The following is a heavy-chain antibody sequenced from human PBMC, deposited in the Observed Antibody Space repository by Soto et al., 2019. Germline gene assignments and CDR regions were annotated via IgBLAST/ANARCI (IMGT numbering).Heavy chain of an antibody. CDR1: GGSISSSNW. V-gene: IGHV4-4*02. Sequence: QVQLQESGPGLVKPSGTLSLTCAVSGGSISSSNWWSWVRQPPGKGLEWIGEIYHSGSTNYNPSLNNGVTISVDKSKNQFSLKLSSVTAADTAVYYCARERVKWELPASHAFDIWGQGTMVTVSS. CDR3: ARERVKWELPASHAFDI. D-gene: IGHD1-26*01. CDR2: IYHSGST. J-gene: IGHJ3*02.